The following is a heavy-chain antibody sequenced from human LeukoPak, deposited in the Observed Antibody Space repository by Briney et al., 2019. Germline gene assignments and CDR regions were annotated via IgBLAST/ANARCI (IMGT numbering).Heavy chain of an antibody. CDR3: AKGFFRARFGEIFDY. CDR2: ISGSGGST. CDR1: GFTFSSYA. Sequence: GRSRRLCCAASGFTFSSYAMTWVRQAPGKGLEWVSAISGSGGSTYYADSVNGRFTISRDNSKNTLYLQMNSLRAEDTAVYYCAKGFFRARFGEIFDYWGQGTLVTVSS. J-gene: IGHJ4*02. V-gene: IGHV3-23*01. D-gene: IGHD3-10*01.